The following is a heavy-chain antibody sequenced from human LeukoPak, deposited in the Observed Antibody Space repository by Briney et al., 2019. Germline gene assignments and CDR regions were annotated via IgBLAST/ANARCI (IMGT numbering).Heavy chain of an antibody. Sequence: ASEKVSCKASGYTFTGYYMHWVRQAPGQGLEWMGWINPNSGGTNYAQKFQGRVTMTRDTSISTAYMELSRLRSDDTAVYYCARDPAAAGTLYYYYMDVWGKGTTVTVSS. CDR2: INPNSGGT. J-gene: IGHJ6*03. V-gene: IGHV1-2*02. CDR1: GYTFTGYY. D-gene: IGHD6-13*01. CDR3: ARDPAAAGTLYYYYMDV.